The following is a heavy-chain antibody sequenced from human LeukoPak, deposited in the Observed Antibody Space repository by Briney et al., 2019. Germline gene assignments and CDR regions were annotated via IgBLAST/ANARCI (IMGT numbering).Heavy chain of an antibody. V-gene: IGHV4-39*01. J-gene: IGHJ4*02. CDR2: IYYSGST. CDR1: GGSISSSSYY. D-gene: IGHD7-27*01. CDR3: ARRDYWGYFDY. Sequence: SETLSLTCTVSGGSISSSSYYWGWIRQPPGMGLEWIGTIYYSGSTYCNPFLKSRVTISVDTSQNQFSLNLNSVTAADTAVYYCARRDYWGYFDYWGQGTLVTVSS.